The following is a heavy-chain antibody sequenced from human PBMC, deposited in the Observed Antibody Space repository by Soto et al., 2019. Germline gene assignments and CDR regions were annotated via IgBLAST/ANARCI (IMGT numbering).Heavy chain of an antibody. CDR1: GFTFSDYY. J-gene: IGHJ1*01. D-gene: IGHD4-17*01. Sequence: GSLSLSCAASGFTFSDYYMSWIRQAPGKGLEWVSYISSSGSTIYYADSVKGRFTISRDNAKNSLYLQMNSLRAEDTAVYYCARAYGDYAEYFQHWGQGTLVTVSS. CDR3: ARAYGDYAEYFQH. CDR2: ISSSGSTI. V-gene: IGHV3-11*01.